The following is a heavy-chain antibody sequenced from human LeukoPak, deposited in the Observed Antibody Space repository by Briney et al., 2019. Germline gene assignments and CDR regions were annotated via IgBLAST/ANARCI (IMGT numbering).Heavy chain of an antibody. CDR1: GFTFSSYA. V-gene: IGHV3-23*01. J-gene: IGHJ5*02. D-gene: IGHD2-15*01. Sequence: GGSLRLSCAASGFTFSSYAMTWVRQAQGMGLEWVSTISGGGGSTYYADSVKGRFTISRDNSKNTLYLQMNNLRAEDTAVYYCAKDHRVGQLLLLPWGQGTLVTVSS. CDR2: ISGGGGST. CDR3: AKDHRVGQLLLLP.